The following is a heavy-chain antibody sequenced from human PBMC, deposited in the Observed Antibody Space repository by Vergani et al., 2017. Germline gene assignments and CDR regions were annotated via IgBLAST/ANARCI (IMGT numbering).Heavy chain of an antibody. D-gene: IGHD3-16*01. Sequence: QVQLVESGGGVVQRGGSLRLSCATSGFTLSNYDMQWIRQGPGKGLEFVAFIQFDGSNQYYADSVKGRFTLSRDFSKNTPYLQMNSLRTDGTATYYCAKNFKVWGIEYWGQGTQV. V-gene: IGHV3-30*02. CDR3: AKNFKVWGIEY. J-gene: IGHJ4*02. CDR2: IQFDGSNQ. CDR1: GFTLSNYD.